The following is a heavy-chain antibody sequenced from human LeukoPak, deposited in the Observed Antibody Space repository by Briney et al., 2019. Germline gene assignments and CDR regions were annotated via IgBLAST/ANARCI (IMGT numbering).Heavy chain of an antibody. D-gene: IGHD6-25*01. Sequence: ASVKVSCKASGYTFTGYYMHWVRQAPGQGLEWMGWINPNSGGTNYAQKFQGRVTMTRDTSISTAYMELRSLRSDDTAVYYCARAILPISGSLDYWGQGTLVTVSS. V-gene: IGHV1-2*02. CDR2: INPNSGGT. J-gene: IGHJ4*02. CDR3: ARAILPISGSLDY. CDR1: GYTFTGYY.